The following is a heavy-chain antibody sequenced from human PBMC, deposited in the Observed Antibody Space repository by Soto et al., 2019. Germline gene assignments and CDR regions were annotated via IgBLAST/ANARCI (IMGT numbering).Heavy chain of an antibody. CDR2: IKSEIDGGTA. J-gene: IGHJ4*02. V-gene: IGHV3-15*01. CDR3: QYYYDSSGVPRFDY. CDR1: GFTFREAW. Sequence: EVQLVESGGGLVKPGGSLRLSCAASGFTFREAWMSWVRQAPWKGLEWVGRIKSEIDGGTADYAAPVKGRFSISRDDSRNTLYLEMNSLQTEDTAVYYCQYYYDSSGVPRFDYWGQGTLVTVSS. D-gene: IGHD3-22*01.